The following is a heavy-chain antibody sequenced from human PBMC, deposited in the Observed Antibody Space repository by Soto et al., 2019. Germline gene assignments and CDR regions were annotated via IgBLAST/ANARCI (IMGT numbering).Heavy chain of an antibody. D-gene: IGHD2-8*02. Sequence: QVLLVQSGAEVKKPGASVKVSCKASSFIFTSYGINWVRQAPGQGLEWMGWISGYNGNTKYGQKFQDRVTLTADTSTATAFMEVSSLRCDDSAVYYCATSGGHHFGIDVWGQGTTVNVS. CDR3: ATSGGHHFGIDV. CDR2: ISGYNGNT. CDR1: SFIFTSYG. J-gene: IGHJ6*02. V-gene: IGHV1-18*01.